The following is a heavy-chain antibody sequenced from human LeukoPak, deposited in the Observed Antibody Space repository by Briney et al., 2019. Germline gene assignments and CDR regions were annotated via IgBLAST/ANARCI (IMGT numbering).Heavy chain of an antibody. V-gene: IGHV3-21*01. CDR3: ARDCSGGSCYSVTTEARAFDI. CDR1: GFTFSSYS. D-gene: IGHD2-15*01. Sequence: GGSLRLSCAASGFTFSSYSMNWVRQAPGEGLEWVSSISSSSSYIYYADSVKGRFTISRDNAKNSLYLQMNSLRAEDTAVYYCARDCSGGSCYSVTTEARAFDIWGQGTMVTVSS. J-gene: IGHJ3*02. CDR2: ISSSSSYI.